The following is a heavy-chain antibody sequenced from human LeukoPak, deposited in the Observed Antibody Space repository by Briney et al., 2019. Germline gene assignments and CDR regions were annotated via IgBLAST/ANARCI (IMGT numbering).Heavy chain of an antibody. Sequence: GGSLRLSCAAFGFTFDDYGMSWVRQAPGKGLEWVSGINWNGGSTGYADSVKGRFTISRDNAKNSLYLQMNSLRAEDTALYYCARSTNFWYYYGSGSYSGPTDYWGQGTLVTVSS. V-gene: IGHV3-20*04. D-gene: IGHD3-10*01. CDR3: ARSTNFWYYYGSGSYSGPTDY. CDR1: GFTFDDYG. CDR2: INWNGGST. J-gene: IGHJ4*02.